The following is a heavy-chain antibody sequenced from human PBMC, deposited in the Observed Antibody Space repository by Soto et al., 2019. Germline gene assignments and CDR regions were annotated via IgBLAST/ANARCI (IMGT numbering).Heavy chain of an antibody. CDR1: GYTFTSYA. CDR2: INAGNGNT. CDR3: ARAKFHGGFFDY. J-gene: IGHJ4*02. Sequence: QVPLVQSGAEVKKPGASVKVSCKASGYTFTSYAMHWVRQAPGQRLEWMGWINAGNGNTKYSQKFQGRVTITRDTSASTAYMDLSSLRSEDTAVYYGARAKFHGGFFDYWGQGTLVTVSS. D-gene: IGHD2-15*01. V-gene: IGHV1-3*01.